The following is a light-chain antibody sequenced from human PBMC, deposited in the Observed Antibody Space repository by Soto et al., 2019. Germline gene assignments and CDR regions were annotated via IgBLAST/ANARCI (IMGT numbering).Light chain of an antibody. V-gene: IGKV3-20*01. Sequence: EIVLTQSPGTLSLSPGDRATLSCRASQAVYSNYLAWYQQKPGQAPRLLIYGIYSRSNGIPDRFSGSGSATNFTLTISRLEPEDFAVYYCQQYGTSPTGTFGQGTKLEIK. CDR1: QAVYSNY. J-gene: IGKJ2*01. CDR2: GIY. CDR3: QQYGTSPTGT.